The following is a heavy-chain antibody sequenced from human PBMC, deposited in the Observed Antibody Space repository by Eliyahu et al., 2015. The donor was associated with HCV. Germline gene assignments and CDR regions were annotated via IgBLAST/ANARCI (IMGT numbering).Heavy chain of an antibody. CDR2: IKEDGSEK. CDR3: ARLRYSDY. Sequence: EVQLVESGGDLVQPGGSXRLXCXASGFSFGTQWMTWVRQAPGKGLEWVANIKEDGSEKNYVESVKGRFTISRDNAKNSLFLQMNSLRGEDTAVYYCARLRYSDYWGQGTLVTVSS. J-gene: IGHJ4*02. CDR1: GFSFGTQW. V-gene: IGHV3-7*01.